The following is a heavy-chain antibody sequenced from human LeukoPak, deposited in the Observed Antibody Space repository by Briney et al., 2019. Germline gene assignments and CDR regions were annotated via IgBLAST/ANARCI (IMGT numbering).Heavy chain of an antibody. CDR3: ARVWILGDIAAAGNFDY. J-gene: IGHJ4*02. D-gene: IGHD6-13*01. CDR1: GFTFSDYY. Sequence: PGGSLRLSCAASGFTFSDYYMSWIRQAPGKGLEWVSYISSSGSTIYYADSVKGRFTISRDNAKNSLYLQMNSLRAEDTAVYYCARVWILGDIAAAGNFDYWGQGTLVTVSS. V-gene: IGHV3-11*04. CDR2: ISSSGSTI.